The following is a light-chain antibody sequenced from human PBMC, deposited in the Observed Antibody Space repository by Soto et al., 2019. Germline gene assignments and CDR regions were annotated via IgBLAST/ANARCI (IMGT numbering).Light chain of an antibody. CDR3: SSYTSSSTYV. J-gene: IGLJ1*01. Sequence: QSVLTQPPSVSGSPGQSVAISCTGTSSDVGSSNGVSWYQQPPGTAPKLMIYDVSNRPSGVPDRFSGSKSGNTASLTISGLQAEDEADYYCSSYTSSSTYVFGTGTMVTVL. V-gene: IGLV2-18*02. CDR1: SSDVGSSNG. CDR2: DVS.